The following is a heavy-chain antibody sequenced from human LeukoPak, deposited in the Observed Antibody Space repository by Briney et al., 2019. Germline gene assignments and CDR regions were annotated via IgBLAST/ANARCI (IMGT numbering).Heavy chain of an antibody. CDR3: ARGPTTIFGVVRGGGYMDV. CDR1: GFAFSSYG. D-gene: IGHD3-3*01. J-gene: IGHJ6*03. Sequence: GGSLRLSCAASGFAFSSYGMTWVRQAPGKGLEWVSSISSSSSYIYYADSVKGRFTISRDNAKNSLYLQMNSLRAEDTAVYYCARGPTTIFGVVRGGGYMDVWGKGTTVTVSS. V-gene: IGHV3-21*01. CDR2: ISSSSSYI.